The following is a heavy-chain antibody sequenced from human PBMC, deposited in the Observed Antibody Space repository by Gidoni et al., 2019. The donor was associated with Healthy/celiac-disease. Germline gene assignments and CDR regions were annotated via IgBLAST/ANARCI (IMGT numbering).Heavy chain of an antibody. Sequence: QVQLVQSGAEGQKPGASVKVSCTASGFSFTSYDTNWVRQATGQGLEWMGWMNPNSGNTGYAQKFQGRVTMTRNTSISTAYMELSSLRSEDTAVYYCASATGYNSSWYTSCGQGTLVTVSS. CDR2: MNPNSGNT. CDR3: ASATGYNSSWYTS. CDR1: GFSFTSYD. D-gene: IGHD6-13*01. V-gene: IGHV1-8*01. J-gene: IGHJ5*02.